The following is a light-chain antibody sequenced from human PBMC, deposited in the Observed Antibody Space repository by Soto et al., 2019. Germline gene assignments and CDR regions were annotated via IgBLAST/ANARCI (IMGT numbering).Light chain of an antibody. V-gene: IGLV2-14*01. CDR3: SSYTSSSDVV. CDR2: EVS. CDR1: SSDVSGYNY. Sequence: QSVLTQPASVSGSPGQSITISCTGTSSDVSGYNYVSWYQQHPGKAPKLMIYEVSNRPSGVSNRFSGSKSGNTASLTISGLQAEDEADYYCSSYTSSSDVVFGGGTKLTVL. J-gene: IGLJ2*01.